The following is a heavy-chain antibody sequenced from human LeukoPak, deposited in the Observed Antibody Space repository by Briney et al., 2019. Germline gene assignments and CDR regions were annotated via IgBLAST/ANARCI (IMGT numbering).Heavy chain of an antibody. Sequence: PGGSLRLSCAASGFTFSSYSMNWVRQAPGKGLEWVSSISSSSSYIYYADSVKGRFTISRDNSKNTLYLQMNSLRAEDTAVYYCAKEGFPHIVVVTAKTIDYWGQGTLVTVSS. CDR3: AKEGFPHIVVVTAKTIDY. J-gene: IGHJ4*02. D-gene: IGHD2-21*02. CDR2: ISSSSSYI. V-gene: IGHV3-21*04. CDR1: GFTFSSYS.